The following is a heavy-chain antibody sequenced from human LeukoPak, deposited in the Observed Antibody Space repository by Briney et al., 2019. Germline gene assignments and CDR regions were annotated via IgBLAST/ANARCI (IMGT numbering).Heavy chain of an antibody. CDR3: ARGGIGTFDY. J-gene: IGHJ4*02. Sequence: PSETLSLTCTVSGGSISSSSYYWGWIRQPPGKGLEWIGSIYYSGSTYYNPSLKSRVTISVDTSKNQFSLKLSSVTAADTAVYYCARGGIGTFDYWGQGTLVTVSS. CDR2: IYYSGST. D-gene: IGHD1-14*01. CDR1: GGSISSSSYY. V-gene: IGHV4-39*07.